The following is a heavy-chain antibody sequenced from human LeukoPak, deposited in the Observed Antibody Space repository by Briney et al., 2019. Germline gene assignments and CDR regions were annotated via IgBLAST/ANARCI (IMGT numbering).Heavy chain of an antibody. CDR1: GYTFTGYY. CDR2: INPNSGGT. J-gene: IGHJ3*02. D-gene: IGHD1-26*01. Sequence: GASVKVSCKASGYTFTGYYMHWVRQAPGQGLEWMGWINPNSGGTNYAQKFQGRVTMTRDTSISTAYMELSRLRSDDTAVYYCARDRSGSHSAHAFDIWGQGTMVTVSS. V-gene: IGHV1-2*02. CDR3: ARDRSGSHSAHAFDI.